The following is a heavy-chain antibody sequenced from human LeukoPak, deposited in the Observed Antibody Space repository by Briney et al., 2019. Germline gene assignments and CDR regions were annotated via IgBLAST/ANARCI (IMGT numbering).Heavy chain of an antibody. J-gene: IGHJ4*02. CDR1: GFTFSSYS. D-gene: IGHD1-20*01. Sequence: PGGSLRLSCAASGFTFSSYSMNWVRQAPGKGLEWVSSISSSSSYIYYADSVKGRFTISRDNAKNSLYLQMNSLRAEDTAVYYCARAYNWNDIDFDYWGQGTLVTVSS. CDR2: ISSSSSYI. CDR3: ARAYNWNDIDFDY. V-gene: IGHV3-21*01.